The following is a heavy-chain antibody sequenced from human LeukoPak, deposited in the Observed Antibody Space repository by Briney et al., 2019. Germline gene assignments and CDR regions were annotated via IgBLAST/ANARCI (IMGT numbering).Heavy chain of an antibody. D-gene: IGHD3-22*01. V-gene: IGHV3-33*01. CDR3: ARGFFGSGYYYDSWQVDY. J-gene: IGHJ4*02. CDR1: GFTFSSYG. Sequence: GRSLRLSCAASGFTFSSYGMHWVRQAPGKGLWWVAVIWYDGSNKYYADSVKDRFTISRDNSKNTLYLQMNSLRAEDTAVYYCARGFFGSGYYYDSWQVDYWGQGTLVTVSS. CDR2: IWYDGSNK.